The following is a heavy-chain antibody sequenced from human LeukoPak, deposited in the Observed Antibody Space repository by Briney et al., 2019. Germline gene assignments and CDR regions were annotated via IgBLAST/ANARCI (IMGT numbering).Heavy chain of an antibody. CDR1: GFTFSSYS. J-gene: IGHJ4*02. CDR2: ISSSSSYI. Sequence: GGSLRLSCAASGFTFSSYSMNWVRQAPGKGLEWVSSISSSSSYIYYADSVKGRFTISRDNAKNSLYLRMNSLRAEDTAVYYCARVYGRWLQFFDYWGQGTLVTVSS. CDR3: ARVYGRWLQFFDY. D-gene: IGHD5-24*01. V-gene: IGHV3-21*01.